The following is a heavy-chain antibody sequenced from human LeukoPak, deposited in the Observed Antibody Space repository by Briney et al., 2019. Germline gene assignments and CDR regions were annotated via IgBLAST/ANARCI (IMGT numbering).Heavy chain of an antibody. V-gene: IGHV5-51*01. J-gene: IGHJ4*02. CDR3: ARHLSDITSSPNY. D-gene: IGHD2-2*01. Sequence: GESLKISCKGSEYSFTNYWIGWVRQLPAKGLESMVIIYPGDSDTRYRPSFQGQVTISADKYISTAYLQWSSLKASDTAMYYCARHLSDITSSPNYWGPGTLVTVSS. CDR1: EYSFTNYW. CDR2: IYPGDSDT.